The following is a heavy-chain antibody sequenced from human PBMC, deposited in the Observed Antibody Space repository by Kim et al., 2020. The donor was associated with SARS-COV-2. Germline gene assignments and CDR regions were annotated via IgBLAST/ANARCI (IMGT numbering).Heavy chain of an antibody. CDR1: GFIFSNYE. V-gene: IGHV3-48*03. CDR3: ARDDCSGATCYRKDAFDL. CDR2: ISTSGSVT. Sequence: GGSLRLSCEASGFIFSNYEMNWVRQAPGKGLEWVSYISTSGSVTSYADSVKGRFTISRDNAKNSLYLQMNSLSADDTSIYYCARDDCSGATCYRKDAFDLWSRGTMVTVSS. D-gene: IGHD2-15*01. J-gene: IGHJ3*01.